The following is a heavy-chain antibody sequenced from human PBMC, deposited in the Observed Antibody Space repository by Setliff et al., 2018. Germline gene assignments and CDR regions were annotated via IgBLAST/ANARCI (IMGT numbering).Heavy chain of an antibody. V-gene: IGHV3-7*03. Sequence: SLRLSCAASGFTFINYWMSWVRQAPGTGLEWLANIKQDGSEKFYVDSVKGRFTISRDNAKNSLYLQMKSLRVEDTAVYYCARVVDMGWFDPWGQGTLVTVSS. CDR1: GFTFINYW. CDR2: IKQDGSEK. CDR3: ARVVDMGWFDP. J-gene: IGHJ5*02.